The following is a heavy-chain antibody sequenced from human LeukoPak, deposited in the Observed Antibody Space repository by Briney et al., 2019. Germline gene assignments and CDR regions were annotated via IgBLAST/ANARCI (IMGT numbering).Heavy chain of an antibody. Sequence: ASVKVSCKASGYTFTIYGISWVRQAPGQGLEWMGWISAYNGNTNYAQKLQGRVTMTTDTSTSTAYMELRSLRSDDTSVYYCARFGDSSGYYYDPLDYWGQGTLVTVSS. V-gene: IGHV1-18*04. J-gene: IGHJ4*02. D-gene: IGHD3-22*01. CDR3: ARFGDSSGYYYDPLDY. CDR2: ISAYNGNT. CDR1: GYTFTIYG.